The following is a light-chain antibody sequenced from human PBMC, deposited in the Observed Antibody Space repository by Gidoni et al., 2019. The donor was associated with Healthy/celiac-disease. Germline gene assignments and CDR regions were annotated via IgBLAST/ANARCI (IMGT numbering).Light chain of an antibody. CDR1: SSDVGGYNY. CDR2: EVS. CDR3: NSYTSSSTRV. J-gene: IGLJ1*01. V-gene: IGLV2-14*01. Sequence: QSALTQPASVSGSPGQSITISCTGTSSDVGGYNYVSWYQQHPGKAPQLMIYEVSNRPSGVSNRFSGSKSGNTASLTISGLRAEDAADYYCNSYTSSSTRVFGTGTKVTVL.